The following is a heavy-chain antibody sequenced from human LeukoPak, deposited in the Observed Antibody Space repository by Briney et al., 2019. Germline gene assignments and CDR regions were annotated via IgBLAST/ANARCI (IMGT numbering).Heavy chain of an antibody. CDR3: AKDRNLLMVYAILGSGYDY. CDR2: ISYDGSNK. J-gene: IGHJ4*02. V-gene: IGHV3-30*18. CDR1: GFTFSSYG. Sequence: GGSLRLSCAASGFTFSSYGMHWVRQAPRKGLEWVAVISYDGSNKYYADSVKGRFTISRDNSKNTLYLQMNSLRAEDTAVYYCAKDRNLLMVYAILGSGYDYWGQGTLVTVSS. D-gene: IGHD2-8*01.